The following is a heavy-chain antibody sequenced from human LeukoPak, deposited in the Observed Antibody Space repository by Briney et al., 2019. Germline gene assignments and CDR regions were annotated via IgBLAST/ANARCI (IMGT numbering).Heavy chain of an antibody. V-gene: IGHV4-4*07. J-gene: IGHJ4*02. CDR1: GDSIRSYY. Sequence: SETLSLMCIVSGDSIRSYYWSWIRQPAGKGLEWIGRIHPSGSTNYNPSLKSRVTLSVDTSKNQFSLKLSSVTAADTAVYYCARGPPPDFDYWGRGTLVTVSS. CDR3: ARGPPPDFDY. CDR2: IHPSGST.